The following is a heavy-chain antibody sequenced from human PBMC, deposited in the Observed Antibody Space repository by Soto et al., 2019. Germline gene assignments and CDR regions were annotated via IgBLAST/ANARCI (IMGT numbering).Heavy chain of an antibody. V-gene: IGHV3-9*01. D-gene: IGHD3-3*01. CDR2: INRNSDNI. CDR3: AKSSAIFGVGSRGGIDY. Sequence: EVQLVESGGGLIQPGRSLRLSCAASGFSFGDYAMYWVRQAPGKGLEWVSGINRNSDNIGYVDSVKGRFTISRDNAKNSLYIQMDSLRPDDTALYFCAKSSAIFGVGSRGGIDYWGQGTLVTVSS. CDR1: GFSFGDYA. J-gene: IGHJ4*01.